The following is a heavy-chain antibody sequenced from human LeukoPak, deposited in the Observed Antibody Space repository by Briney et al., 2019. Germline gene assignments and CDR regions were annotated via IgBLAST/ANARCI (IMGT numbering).Heavy chain of an antibody. CDR2: IYYSGST. D-gene: IGHD2-2*01. CDR1: GGSISSYY. J-gene: IGHJ4*02. Sequence: PSETLSLTCTVSGGSISSYYWSWIRQPPGKGLEWIGYIYYSGSTNYNPSLKGRVTISVDTSKNQFSLKLSSVTAADTAVYYCARGSIVVVPAAIMPYFDYWGQGTLVTVSS. V-gene: IGHV4-59*01. CDR3: ARGSIVVVPAAIMPYFDY.